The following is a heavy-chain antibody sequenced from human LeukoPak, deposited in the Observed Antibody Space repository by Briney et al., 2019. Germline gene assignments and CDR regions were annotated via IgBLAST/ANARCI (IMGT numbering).Heavy chain of an antibody. V-gene: IGHV1-18*01. J-gene: IGHJ4*02. CDR2: ISAYNGNT. CDR3: ARDGAPHDYGGNSARDY. CDR1: GYTFTSYG. D-gene: IGHD4-23*01. Sequence: ASVKVSCKASGYTFTSYGISWVRQAPGQGLEWMGWISAYNGNTNYAQKLQGRVTMTTDTSTSTAYMELRSLRSDDTAVYYCARDGAPHDYGGNSARDYWGQGTLVTVSS.